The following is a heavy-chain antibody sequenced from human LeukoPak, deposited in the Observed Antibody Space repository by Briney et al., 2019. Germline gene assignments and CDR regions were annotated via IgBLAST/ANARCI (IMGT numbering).Heavy chain of an antibody. J-gene: IGHJ4*02. Sequence: SETLSLTCTVSGGSISSSSYYWGWIRQPPGKGLEWIGSIYYSGSTYYNPSLKSRVTISVDTSKNQFSLKLRSVTAADTAVYYCARDHGSSWSSLGYWGQGTLVTVSS. D-gene: IGHD6-13*01. V-gene: IGHV4-39*02. CDR2: IYYSGST. CDR3: ARDHGSSWSSLGY. CDR1: GGSISSSSYY.